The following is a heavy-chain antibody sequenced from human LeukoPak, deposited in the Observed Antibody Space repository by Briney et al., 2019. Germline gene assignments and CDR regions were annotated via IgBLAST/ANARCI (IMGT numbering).Heavy chain of an antibody. CDR2: IYYSGST. Sequence: PSETLSLTCTVSGGSISSYYWSWIRQPPGKGLEWIGYIYYSGSTKYNPSLKTRVTISVDKSKNQFSLKLSSVTAADTAVYYCARASHDYGDYSHFDYWGQGTLVTVSS. J-gene: IGHJ4*02. CDR1: GGSISSYY. CDR3: ARASHDYGDYSHFDY. V-gene: IGHV4-59*12. D-gene: IGHD4-17*01.